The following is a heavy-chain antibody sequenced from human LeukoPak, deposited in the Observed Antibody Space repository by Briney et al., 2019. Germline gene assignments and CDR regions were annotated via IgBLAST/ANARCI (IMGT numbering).Heavy chain of an antibody. CDR2: ISYDGSNK. CDR3: AKVGRAVAGVYYYYGMDV. CDR1: GFTFSSYG. Sequence: GGSLRLSCAASGFTFSSYGMHWVRQAPGKGLEWVAVISYDGSNKYYADSVKGRFTISRDNSKSTLYLQMNSLRAEDTAVYYCAKVGRAVAGVYYYYGMDVWGQGTTVTVSS. V-gene: IGHV3-30*18. D-gene: IGHD6-19*01. J-gene: IGHJ6*02.